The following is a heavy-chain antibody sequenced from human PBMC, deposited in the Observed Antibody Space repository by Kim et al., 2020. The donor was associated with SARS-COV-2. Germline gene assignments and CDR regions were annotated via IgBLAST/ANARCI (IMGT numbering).Heavy chain of an antibody. D-gene: IGHD3-10*01. J-gene: IGHJ6*02. CDR3: ARELRSALLWFGAGMDV. Sequence: KGRFTISRDNSKNTLYLQMNSLRAEDTAVYYCARELRSALLWFGAGMDVWGQGTTVTVSS. V-gene: IGHV3-30*07.